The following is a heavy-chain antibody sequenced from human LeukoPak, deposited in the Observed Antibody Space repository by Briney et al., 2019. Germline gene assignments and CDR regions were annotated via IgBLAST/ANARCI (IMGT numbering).Heavy chain of an antibody. CDR2: VKSKVHGGAT. CDR1: GFTFSQAW. CDR3: TTGLGNYYDY. Sequence: PGESLTLSCVASGFTFSQAWMHWVRQAPGEGLEWVGRVKSKVHGGATDYAAPVKGRFTISRDDSVNTVYLQMNSLKTEDTALYYCTTGLGNYYDYWGQGTLVTVSS. V-gene: IGHV3-15*01. D-gene: IGHD3-10*01. J-gene: IGHJ4*02.